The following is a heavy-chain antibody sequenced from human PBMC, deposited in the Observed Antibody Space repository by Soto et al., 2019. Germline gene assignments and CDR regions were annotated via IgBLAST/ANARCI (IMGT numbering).Heavy chain of an antibody. Sequence: ASVKVSCKASGDAYISYSMQWVRQAPGQRLEWMGWINVGNGNTKYSQNFQDRVTINQDTSASTAYMELSSLTSEDTAVYYCAREKWGSGSRWLDPWGQGTLVSVSS. J-gene: IGHJ5*02. CDR3: AREKWGSGSRWLDP. CDR2: INVGNGNT. V-gene: IGHV1-3*01. D-gene: IGHD6-19*01. CDR1: GDAYISYS.